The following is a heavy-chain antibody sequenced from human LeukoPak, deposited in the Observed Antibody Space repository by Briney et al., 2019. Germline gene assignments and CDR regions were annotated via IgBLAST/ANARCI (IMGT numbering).Heavy chain of an antibody. CDR1: GRTFSSYT. CDR3: ARATAYSSSSYAFDI. J-gene: IGHJ3*02. CDR2: IIPILGIA. D-gene: IGHD6-13*01. Sequence: GSSVKVSCKASGRTFSSYTISWVRQAPGQGLEWMGRIIPILGIANYAQKFQGRVTITADKSTSTAYMELSSLRSEDTAVYYCARATAYSSSSYAFDIWGQGTMVTVSS. V-gene: IGHV1-69*02.